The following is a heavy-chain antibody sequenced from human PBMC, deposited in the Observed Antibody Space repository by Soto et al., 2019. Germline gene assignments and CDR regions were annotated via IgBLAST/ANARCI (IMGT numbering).Heavy chain of an antibody. Sequence: QVQLQQWGAGLLKPSETLSLTCAVYGGSFSGYYWSWIRQPPGKGLEWLGEINHSGSTNYNPSLKRRVTISVDTSKHQFSLKLSSVTAADTAVYYCSSFGGSIRYFDYWGQGTLVTVSS. J-gene: IGHJ4*02. CDR3: SSFGGSIRYFDY. D-gene: IGHD1-26*01. CDR1: GGSFSGYY. V-gene: IGHV4-34*01. CDR2: INHSGST.